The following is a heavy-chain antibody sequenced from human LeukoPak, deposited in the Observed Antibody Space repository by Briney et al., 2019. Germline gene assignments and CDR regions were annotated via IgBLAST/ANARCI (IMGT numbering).Heavy chain of an antibody. J-gene: IGHJ3*01. Sequence: GRSLRLSCAASGFTFNNHDMHWVRQAPGKGLEWVAGISYDGRNKYYADSVKGRFTISRDNSKNTLNLQMNSLRTEDTAVYHCAKPRDIDSWAFDVWGQGTMVTVS. CDR1: GFTFNNHD. CDR3: AKPRDIDSWAFDV. D-gene: IGHD2-15*01. V-gene: IGHV3-30*18. CDR2: ISYDGRNK.